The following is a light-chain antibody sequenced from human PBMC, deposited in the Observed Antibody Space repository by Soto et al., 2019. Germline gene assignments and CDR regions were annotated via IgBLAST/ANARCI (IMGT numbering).Light chain of an antibody. CDR1: QTVSSSS. CDR2: GAS. Sequence: DIVLTQSPGTRSLSPGERATLSCRASQTVSSSSLAWYQQKPGQAPRLLIFGASTRAAGFPDRFSGSGSGTDFTLTISRLEPEDFAVYYCQQYGSSPRTFGKGTKVESK. CDR3: QQYGSSPRT. V-gene: IGKV3-20*01. J-gene: IGKJ1*01.